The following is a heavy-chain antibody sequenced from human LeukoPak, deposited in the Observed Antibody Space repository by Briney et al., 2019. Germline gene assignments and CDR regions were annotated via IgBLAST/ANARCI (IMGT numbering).Heavy chain of an antibody. CDR2: ISYDGSNK. CDR1: GFTFSSYA. D-gene: IGHD3-10*01. V-gene: IGHV3-30*04. Sequence: GRSLRLSCAASGFTFSSYAMHWVRQAPGKGLEWVAVISYDGSNKYYADSVKCRFTISRDNSKNTLYLQMNSLRAEDTAVYYCAREGITMVRGEPYYYYGMDVWGQGTTVTVSS. CDR3: AREGITMVRGEPYYYYGMDV. J-gene: IGHJ6*02.